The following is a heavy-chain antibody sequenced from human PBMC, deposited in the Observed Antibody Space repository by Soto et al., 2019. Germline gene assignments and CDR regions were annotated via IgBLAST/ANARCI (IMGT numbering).Heavy chain of an antibody. V-gene: IGHV1-69*13. CDR1: GGTFSSYA. CDR2: IIPIFGTA. J-gene: IGHJ5*02. D-gene: IGHD6-13*01. Sequence: SVKVSCKASGGTFSSYAISWVRQAPGQGLEWMGGIIPIFGTANYAQKFQGRVTITADESTSTAYMELSGLRSEDTAVYYCAIAAAGIRWFDPWGQGTLVTVSS. CDR3: AIAAAGIRWFDP.